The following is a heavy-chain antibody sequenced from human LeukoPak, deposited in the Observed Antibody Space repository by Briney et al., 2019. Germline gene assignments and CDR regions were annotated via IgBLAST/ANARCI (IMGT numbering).Heavy chain of an antibody. CDR3: ATHAIAVAGRGFDY. CDR2: ISGSGGST. V-gene: IGHV3-23*01. CDR1: GFTFSAYA. Sequence: GGSLRLSCAASGFTFSAYAMSWVRQAPGKGLEWVSAISGSGGSTYYADSVKGRFTISRDNSKNTVYLQMNSLRAEDPAVYYCATHAIAVAGRGFDYWGQGTLVTVSS. D-gene: IGHD6-19*01. J-gene: IGHJ4*02.